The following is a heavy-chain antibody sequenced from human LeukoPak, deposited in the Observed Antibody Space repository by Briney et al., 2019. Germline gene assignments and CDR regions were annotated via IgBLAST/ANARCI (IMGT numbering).Heavy chain of an antibody. CDR2: IIPILGIA. J-gene: IGHJ2*01. CDR3: ARGYYYDSSGKAFLGYFDL. D-gene: IGHD3-22*01. V-gene: IGHV1-69*04. Sequence: ASVKVSCKASGGTFSSYAISWVRQAPGQGLEWMGRIIPILGIANYAQKFQGRVTITADKSTSTAYMELSSLRSEDTAVYYCARGYYYDSSGKAFLGYFDLWGRGTLVTVSS. CDR1: GGTFSSYA.